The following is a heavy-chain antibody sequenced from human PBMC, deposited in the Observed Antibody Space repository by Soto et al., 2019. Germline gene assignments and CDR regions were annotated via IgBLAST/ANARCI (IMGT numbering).Heavy chain of an antibody. CDR2: ISGNTNTI. CDR3: ARDWSYQSV. J-gene: IGHJ4*02. CDR1: GFTFNSYT. D-gene: IGHD1-26*01. Sequence: QTGGSLRLSCAASGFTFNSYTMSWVRQAPGKGLEWVSSISGNTNTIYYADSVRGRFTISRDNAKNSLFLQMNSLRDEDTAMYYCARDWSYQSVWGQGTLVTVSS. V-gene: IGHV3-48*02.